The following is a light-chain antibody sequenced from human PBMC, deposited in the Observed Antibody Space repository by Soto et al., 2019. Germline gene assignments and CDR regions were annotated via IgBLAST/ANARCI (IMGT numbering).Light chain of an antibody. CDR1: QNVSSSY. J-gene: IGKJ1*01. V-gene: IGKV3-20*01. Sequence: EIVLTQSPGTLSLSPGERATLSCRASQNVSSSYLAWYQQKPGQAPRLLIYGASSRATGIPDRFSGSGSGTDFTLTISRLEPEDFAVYYCQQYGSSPPWTFGQGTNVEIK. CDR2: GAS. CDR3: QQYGSSPPWT.